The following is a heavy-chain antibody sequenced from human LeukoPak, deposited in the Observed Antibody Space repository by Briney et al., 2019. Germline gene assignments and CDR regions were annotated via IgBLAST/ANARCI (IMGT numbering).Heavy chain of an antibody. Sequence: ASVKVSCKASGYTFTSYDINWVRQATGQGLEWMGWMNPNSGNTGYAQKFQGRLTMTRDTSINTAYLEFYSLRSEDTAVYYCARGYSPTLRTTGNDYWGQGTLVTVSS. J-gene: IGHJ4*02. V-gene: IGHV1-8*01. CDR1: GYTFTSYD. CDR2: MNPNSGNT. CDR3: ARGYSPTLRTTGNDY. D-gene: IGHD1-1*01.